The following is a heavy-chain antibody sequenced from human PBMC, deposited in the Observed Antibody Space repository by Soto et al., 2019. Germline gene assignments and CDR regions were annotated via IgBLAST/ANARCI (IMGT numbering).Heavy chain of an antibody. V-gene: IGHV3-7*01. Sequence: PGGSLRLSCAASGFTFRSFWMSWVRQAPGKGLEWVANINQDGSEKQYVESVRGRFTISRDNDKNSLYLQMNRLRVEDTAVYYCARDGYCVSSSCSFLPDVWGQGTTVTVSS. CDR2: INQDGSEK. CDR3: ARDGYCVSSSCSFLPDV. CDR1: GFTFRSFW. J-gene: IGHJ6*02. D-gene: IGHD2-2*03.